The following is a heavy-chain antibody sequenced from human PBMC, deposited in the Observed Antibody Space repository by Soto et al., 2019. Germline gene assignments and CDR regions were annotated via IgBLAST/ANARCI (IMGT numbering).Heavy chain of an antibody. V-gene: IGHV1-69*06. CDR1: GGTFSSSA. CDR3: ARERPGRGEDV. Sequence: QVQLVQSGAEVKKPGSSVKVSCKASGGTFSSSAISWVRQAPGHGLEWMGAIIPAFGTAHYAQKFQGRVTITADNPTSTAYMELSRLRCEDTAVYYCARERPGRGEDVWGQGTAVTVSS. CDR2: IIPAFGTA. J-gene: IGHJ6*02. D-gene: IGHD1-26*01.